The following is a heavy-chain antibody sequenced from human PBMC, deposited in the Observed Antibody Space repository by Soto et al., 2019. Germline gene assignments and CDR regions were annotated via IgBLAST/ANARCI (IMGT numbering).Heavy chain of an antibody. J-gene: IGHJ3*02. CDR2: VNWNGGST. V-gene: IGHV3-20*04. CDR1: GFTFDNYG. D-gene: IGHD6-13*01. Sequence: EVQLVESGGSVVRPGGSLRLSCVASGFTFDNYGMTWVRQAPGKGLEWVSGVNWNGGSTEYADSVKGRFTISRDNAKNSLYLQMNSLRVEDTALYYCAGASSQKYSSSWFDAFEIWGQGTMVTVSS. CDR3: AGASSQKYSSSWFDAFEI.